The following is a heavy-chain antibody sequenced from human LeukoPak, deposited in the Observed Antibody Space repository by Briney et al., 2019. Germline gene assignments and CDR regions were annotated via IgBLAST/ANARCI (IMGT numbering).Heavy chain of an antibody. CDR3: ARALTIVTIVGVVHRRDAFDI. CDR1: GYTFTGYH. V-gene: IGHV1-2*06. CDR2: INPNSGGT. Sequence: EASVKVSCKASGYTFTGYHMHWVRQAPGQGLEWMGRINPNSGGTNYAQKFQGRVTMTRDTSISTAYMELSRLRSDDTAVYYCARALTIVTIVGVVHRRDAFDIWGQGTMVTVSS. J-gene: IGHJ3*02. D-gene: IGHD3-3*01.